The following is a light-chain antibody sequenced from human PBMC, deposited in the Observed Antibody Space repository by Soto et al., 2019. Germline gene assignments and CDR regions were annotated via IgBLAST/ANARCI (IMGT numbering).Light chain of an antibody. Sequence: QSALTQPASVSGSPGQSITISCTGTSSDVGGYNYVSWYQQHPGKAPKLMIYEVNNRPSGVSNRFSGSKSANTASLTISGLQAEDEADYYCSSSTSSSTLVFGGGTKLTVL. CDR3: SSSTSSSTLV. CDR1: SSDVGGYNY. J-gene: IGLJ3*02. CDR2: EVN. V-gene: IGLV2-14*01.